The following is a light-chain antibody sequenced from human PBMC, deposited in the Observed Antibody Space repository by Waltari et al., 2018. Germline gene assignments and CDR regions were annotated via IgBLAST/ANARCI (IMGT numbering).Light chain of an antibody. V-gene: IGLV2-8*01. J-gene: IGLJ1*01. Sequence: QSALTQPPSASGSPGQSVTISCTGTSSDVGRYNYVSWYQQHPGKAPKLIIYEVTKRPSWVPDRFSGSNSGNTASLTVSGLQAEDEADYYCRSFADTNPFVFGTGTKVTVL. CDR3: RSFADTNPFV. CDR2: EVT. CDR1: SSDVGRYNY.